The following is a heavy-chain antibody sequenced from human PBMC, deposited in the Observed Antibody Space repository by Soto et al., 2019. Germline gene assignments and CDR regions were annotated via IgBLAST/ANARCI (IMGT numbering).Heavy chain of an antibody. CDR2: ISSNGDST. CDR3: ARNGYCSSTSCYYAFDI. Sequence: GGSLRLSCAASGFTLRSSAIHGVRPASGKGLEYVSAISSNGDSTYYVNSVKGRFTISRDNSKNTLYLQMGSLRAEDMAVYYCARNGYCSSTSCYYAFDIWGQGTMVTVSS. J-gene: IGHJ3*02. V-gene: IGHV3-64*01. CDR1: GFTLRSSA. D-gene: IGHD2-2*01.